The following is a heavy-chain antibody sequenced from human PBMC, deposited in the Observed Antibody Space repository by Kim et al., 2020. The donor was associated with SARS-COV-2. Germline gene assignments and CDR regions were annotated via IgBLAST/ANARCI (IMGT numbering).Heavy chain of an antibody. CDR1: GFTFSDYY. D-gene: IGHD3-22*01. Sequence: GGSLTLSCAASGFTFSDYYMSWIRQAPGKGLEWVSYISSSGSTIYYADSVKGRFNISRDNAKNSLYLQMNSLRAEDTAVYYCARGNYDSSGYLGSNQYYYYYGMDVWGQGTTVTVSS. CDR2: ISSSGSTI. J-gene: IGHJ6*02. CDR3: ARGNYDSSGYLGSNQYYYYYGMDV. V-gene: IGHV3-11*04.